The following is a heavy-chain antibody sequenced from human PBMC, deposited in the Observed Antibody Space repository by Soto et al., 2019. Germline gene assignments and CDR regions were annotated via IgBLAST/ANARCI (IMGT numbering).Heavy chain of an antibody. CDR2: INHSGST. CDR3: ARGLGYSYGYYYYGMDV. CDR1: GGSFSGYY. Sequence: QVQLQQWGAGLLKPSETLSLTCAVYGGSFSGYYWSWIRQPPGKGLEWIGEINHSGSTNYNPSLTSRGTRSVYTSKNQFSLKLSSVTAADTAVYYCARGLGYSYGYYYYGMDVWGQGTTVTVSS. J-gene: IGHJ6*02. V-gene: IGHV4-34*01. D-gene: IGHD5-18*01.